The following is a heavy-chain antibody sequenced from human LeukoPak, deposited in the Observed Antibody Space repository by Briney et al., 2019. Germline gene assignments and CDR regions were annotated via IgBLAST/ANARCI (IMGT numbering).Heavy chain of an antibody. J-gene: IGHJ5*02. Sequence: SETLSLTCAVYGGSFSGYYWSWIRQPPGKGLEWIGEINHSGSTNYNPSLKSRVTISVDTSKNQFSLKLSSVTAADTAVYYCARVNPITFGGVRWFDPWGQGTLVTVSS. V-gene: IGHV4-34*01. CDR2: INHSGST. D-gene: IGHD3-16*01. CDR3: ARVNPITFGGVRWFDP. CDR1: GGSFSGYY.